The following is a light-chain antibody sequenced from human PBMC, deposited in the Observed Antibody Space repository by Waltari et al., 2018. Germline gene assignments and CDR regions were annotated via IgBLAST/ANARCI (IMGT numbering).Light chain of an antibody. CDR2: YDS. CDR3: HVWHPDMDPGV. J-gene: IGLJ1*01. Sequence: SYALTQPPSVSVAPGTTARITCGGDNIGSYSVHSYQQKPGQAPVLVIFYDSDRPSGIPERFSGSNSGNTATLTISSVEAGDEAKYYCHVWHPDMDPGVFGPGTEVSV. CDR1: NIGSYS. V-gene: IGLV3-21*04.